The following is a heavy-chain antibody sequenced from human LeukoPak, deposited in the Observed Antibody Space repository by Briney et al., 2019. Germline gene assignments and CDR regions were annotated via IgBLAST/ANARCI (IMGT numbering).Heavy chain of an antibody. D-gene: IGHD3-9*01. CDR3: ARDHFDWVGDFDY. V-gene: IGHV3-7*03. CDR2: IKEDGSEK. Sequence: SGGSLRLSCAASGFTFSSYWMSWVRQAPGKGLEWVANIKEDGSEKYYVDSVKGRLTISRDNAKNSLYLQMNSLRAEDTAVYYCARDHFDWVGDFDYWGQGTLVTVPS. CDR1: GFTFSSYW. J-gene: IGHJ4*02.